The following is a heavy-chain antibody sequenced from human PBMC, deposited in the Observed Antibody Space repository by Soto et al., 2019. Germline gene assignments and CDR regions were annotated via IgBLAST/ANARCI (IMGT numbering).Heavy chain of an antibody. V-gene: IGHV3-21*01. Sequence: PGGSLRLSCAASGFTFSSYSMNWVRQAPGKGLEWVSPISSSSSYIYYADSVKGRFTISRDNAKNSLYLQMNSLRAEDTAVYYCARDFSGRHYDFWSGYSYYGMDVWGQGTTVTVSS. D-gene: IGHD3-3*01. J-gene: IGHJ6*02. CDR3: ARDFSGRHYDFWSGYSYYGMDV. CDR1: GFTFSSYS. CDR2: ISSSSSYI.